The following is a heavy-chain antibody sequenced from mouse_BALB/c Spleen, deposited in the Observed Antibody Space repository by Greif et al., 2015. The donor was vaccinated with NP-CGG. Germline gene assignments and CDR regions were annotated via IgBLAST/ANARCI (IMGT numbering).Heavy chain of an antibody. CDR2: IYPGNGGT. V-gene: IGHV1-12*01. CDR1: GYTFTSYN. D-gene: IGHD1-2*01. CDR3: ARGSDGLLAY. Sequence: QVQLQQSGAELVRSGASVKMSCKASGYTFTSYNMHWVKQTPGQGPEWIGYIYPGNGGTNYNQNFKGKATLTADTSSSTAYMQINSLTSEDSAVYFCARGSDGLLAYWGQGTLVTVSA. J-gene: IGHJ3*01.